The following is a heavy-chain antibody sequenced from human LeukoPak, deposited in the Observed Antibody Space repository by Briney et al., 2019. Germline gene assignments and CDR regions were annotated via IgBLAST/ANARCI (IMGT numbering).Heavy chain of an antibody. D-gene: IGHD4-11*01. J-gene: IGHJ4*02. CDR2: ISYDGSNK. CDR3: ARGDYRDYFDY. CDR1: GFTFSSYA. V-gene: IGHV3-30-3*01. Sequence: GGSLRLSCAASGFTFSSYALHWVRQAPGKGLEWVAVISYDGSNKYYADSVKGRFTISRDNSKNTLYLQMNSLRPEDTAVYYCARGDYRDYFDYWGQGTLVTVSS.